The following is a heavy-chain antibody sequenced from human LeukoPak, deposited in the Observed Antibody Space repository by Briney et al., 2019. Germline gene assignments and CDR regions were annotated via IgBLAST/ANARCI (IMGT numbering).Heavy chain of an antibody. CDR2: ISSSGGIP. D-gene: IGHD2-15*01. V-gene: IGHV3-23*01. CDR1: GFAFSSYA. Sequence: GGSLRLSCATSGFAFSSYAMSWVRQAPGKGLEWVSGISSSGGIPYYADSVKGRFTISRDNSKNTLYLQMNSLRAEDTAVYYCAKDPRVDCSGGSCYYFHYWGQGTLVTVSS. CDR3: AKDPRVDCSGGSCYYFHY. J-gene: IGHJ4*02.